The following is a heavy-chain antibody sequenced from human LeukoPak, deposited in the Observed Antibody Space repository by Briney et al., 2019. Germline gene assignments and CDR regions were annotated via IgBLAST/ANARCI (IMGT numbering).Heavy chain of an antibody. Sequence: AGGSLRLSCAASGFTFSTYPMHWVRQAPGKGLEWVAVISYDGSFKYYADSVKGRFTISRDNSRNTLYLQMNSLRADDTAVYYCAKETYYYGSGSYYNPRPFDYWGQGTLVTVSS. CDR3: AKETYYYGSGSYYNPRPFDY. CDR1: GFTFSTYP. J-gene: IGHJ4*02. CDR2: ISYDGSFK. D-gene: IGHD3-10*01. V-gene: IGHV3-30*04.